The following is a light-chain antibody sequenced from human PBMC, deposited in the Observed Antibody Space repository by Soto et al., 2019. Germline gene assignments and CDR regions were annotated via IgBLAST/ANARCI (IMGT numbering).Light chain of an antibody. J-gene: IGKJ1*01. CDR2: GAS. V-gene: IGKV3-20*01. Sequence: EIVLTQSPGTLSLSPGERATLSCRASQTVSNSYLAWYQQKPGQAPRLLIYGASSRATGISDRFRGSGSGTDFTLTISRLEPEDFAVYYCQRYGSSPRTFGQGTKVEIK. CDR1: QTVSNSY. CDR3: QRYGSSPRT.